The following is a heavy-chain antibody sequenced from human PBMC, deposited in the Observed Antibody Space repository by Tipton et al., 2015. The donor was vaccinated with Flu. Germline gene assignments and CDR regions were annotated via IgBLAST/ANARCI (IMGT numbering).Heavy chain of an antibody. CDR1: GGSINSENYY. J-gene: IGHJ4*02. D-gene: IGHD5-12*01. Sequence: TLSLTCTVSGGSINSENYYWGWIRQPPGKGLEWIGSIYCTGSIYYNPPLKSRVTISLDTSKNQFPLKLSSVTAADTAVYYCAGKNIVATVSFSSWGQGTLITVSS. V-gene: IGHV4-39*06. CDR2: IYCTGSI. CDR3: AGKNIVATVSFSS.